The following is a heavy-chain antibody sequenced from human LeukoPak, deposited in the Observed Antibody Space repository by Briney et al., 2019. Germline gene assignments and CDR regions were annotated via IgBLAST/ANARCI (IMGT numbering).Heavy chain of an antibody. Sequence: SETLSLTCAVYGGSFSGYYWGWTRRPPGKGLEWIGEINHSGSTNYNPSLKSRVTVSVDTSKNQFSLKLSSVTAADTAVYYCARGPNWTGMDVWGQGTTVTVSS. CDR1: GGSFSGYY. D-gene: IGHD1-20*01. CDR3: ARGPNWTGMDV. V-gene: IGHV4-34*01. CDR2: INHSGST. J-gene: IGHJ6*02.